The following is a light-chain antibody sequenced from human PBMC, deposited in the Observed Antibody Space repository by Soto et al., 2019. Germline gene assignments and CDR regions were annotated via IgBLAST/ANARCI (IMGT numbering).Light chain of an antibody. CDR2: GAS. J-gene: IGKJ4*01. CDR1: QTIRND. V-gene: IGKV3-15*01. Sequence: EVVMTQSPATVSVSPGEGVTLSGRPSQTIRNDLAWYQQKPGQAPRLLIYGASTRATGVPARFSGGGSGTEFTLTISSLQSEDFAFYYCQQNNKWPPVTFGGGTKVEIK. CDR3: QQNNKWPPVT.